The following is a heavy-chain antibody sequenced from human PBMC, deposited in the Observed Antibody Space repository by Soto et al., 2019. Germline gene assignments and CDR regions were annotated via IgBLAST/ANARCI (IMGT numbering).Heavy chain of an antibody. CDR1: GLTFSSYA. CDR2: ISGSGGST. Sequence: GGSLRLSCAASGLTFSSYAMSWVRQAPGKGLEWVSAISGSGGSTYYADSVKGRFTISRDNSKNTLYLQMNSLRAEDTAVYYCAIYEPRWGSSAFDYWGQGTMVTVSS. J-gene: IGHJ4*02. CDR3: AIYEPRWGSSAFDY. D-gene: IGHD3-16*01. V-gene: IGHV3-23*01.